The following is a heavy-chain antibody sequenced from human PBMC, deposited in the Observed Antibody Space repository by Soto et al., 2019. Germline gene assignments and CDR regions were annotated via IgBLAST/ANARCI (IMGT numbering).Heavy chain of an antibody. CDR1: GFTFSSYW. CDR3: AKPSWYFDL. CDR2: IKQDGSEK. Sequence: GGSLRLSCAASGFTFSSYWMSWVRQAPGKGLEWVANIKQDGSEKYYVDSVKGRFTISRDNSKNTLYLQMNSLRAEDTAVYYCAKPSWYFDLWGRGTLVTVSS. J-gene: IGHJ2*01. V-gene: IGHV3-7*03.